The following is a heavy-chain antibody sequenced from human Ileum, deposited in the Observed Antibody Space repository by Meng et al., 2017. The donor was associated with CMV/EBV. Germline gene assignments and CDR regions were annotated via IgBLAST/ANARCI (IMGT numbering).Heavy chain of an antibody. D-gene: IGHD5-24*01. Sequence: QVQLPQGGAGLLKPSATLSLTCAVSGGPLNGFFCSWIRQPPGRGLEWIGEVNNRGRTNYNPSLKSRLTISIDTSKRQLSLMVTSVTAADSAIYYCASGRLQFTPSALQHWGPGTLVTVSS. CDR2: VNNRGRT. V-gene: IGHV4-34*02. J-gene: IGHJ1*01. CDR3: ASGRLQFTPSALQH. CDR1: GGPLNGFF.